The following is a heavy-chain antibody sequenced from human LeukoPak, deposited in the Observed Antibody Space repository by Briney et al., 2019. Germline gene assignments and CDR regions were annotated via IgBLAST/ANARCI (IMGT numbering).Heavy chain of an antibody. CDR3: ARGTKGREFVLDY. CDR2: IYYSGST. D-gene: IGHD2/OR15-2a*01. V-gene: IGHV4-31*03. CDR1: GGSISSGGYY. Sequence: PSETLSLTCTVSGGSISSGGYYWSWIRQHPGKGLEWIGYIYYSGSTYYNPSLKSRVTISVDTSKNQFSLKLSSVTAADTAVYYCARGTKGREFVLDYWGQGTLVTVSS. J-gene: IGHJ4*02.